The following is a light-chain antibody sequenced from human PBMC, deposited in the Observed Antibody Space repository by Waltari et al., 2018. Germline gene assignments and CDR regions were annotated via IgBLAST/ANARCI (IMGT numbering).Light chain of an antibody. CDR1: QSILYSSNNKNY. CDR2: WAS. V-gene: IGKV4-1*01. Sequence: IVMTKSPASLTVSLGERATIHCKSRQSILYSSNNKNYLAWYQQMAGQPPKLLIYWASTRESGVPDRFSGSGSGTDFTLTISSLQAEDVAAYYCQQYYTTPYTFGQGTKLEI. CDR3: QQYYTTPYT. J-gene: IGKJ2*01.